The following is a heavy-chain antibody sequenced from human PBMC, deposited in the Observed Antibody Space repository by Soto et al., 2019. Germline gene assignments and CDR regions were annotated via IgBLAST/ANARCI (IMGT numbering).Heavy chain of an antibody. D-gene: IGHD1-1*01. CDR3: ARVGGAGGADYYDYGMDV. J-gene: IGHJ6*04. Sequence: QVQLVQSGAEVKKPGASVKVSCKASGYTFTSYDINWVRQATGHGLAWMGWMNPNSGNTGYAQKFHSRVTMSRNTSVSTEYMEASSLRSEDTAVYYGARVGGAGGADYYDYGMDVWGKGPKVSVSS. V-gene: IGHV1-8*01. CDR2: MNPNSGNT. CDR1: GYTFTSYD.